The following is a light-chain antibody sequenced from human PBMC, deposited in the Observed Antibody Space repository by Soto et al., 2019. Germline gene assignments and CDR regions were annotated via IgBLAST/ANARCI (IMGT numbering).Light chain of an antibody. J-gene: IGKJ4*01. CDR2: AAS. V-gene: IGKV3-20*01. Sequence: EIVLTQSPGTLYLSPGERATLSCRASQSVSRNYLAWYQQKPGQAPSLLIFAASSRATGIPNRFSGVGSGTDFTLTISRLEPEDFAVYYCQQYGSSPLTCGGGTKV. CDR3: QQYGSSPLT. CDR1: QSVSRNY.